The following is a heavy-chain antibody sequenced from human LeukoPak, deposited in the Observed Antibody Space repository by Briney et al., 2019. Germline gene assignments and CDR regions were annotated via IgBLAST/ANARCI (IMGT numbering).Heavy chain of an antibody. Sequence: GGSLRLSCAASGFTFSSYSMNWVRQAPGKGLEWVSSISSSSSYIYYADSVKGRFTISRDNAKNSLYLQMNSLRAEDTAVYYCARDHPTGLTGTTRARVPRDAFDIWGQGTMVTVSS. V-gene: IGHV3-21*01. CDR3: ARDHPTGLTGTTRARVPRDAFDI. CDR1: GFTFSSYS. D-gene: IGHD1-7*01. CDR2: ISSSSSYI. J-gene: IGHJ3*02.